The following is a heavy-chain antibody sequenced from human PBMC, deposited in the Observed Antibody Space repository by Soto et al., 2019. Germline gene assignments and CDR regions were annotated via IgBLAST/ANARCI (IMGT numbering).Heavy chain of an antibody. J-gene: IGHJ4*02. Sequence: PSETLSLTCTVSGGSISSYYWSWIRQPPRKGLEWIGYIYYSGSTNYNPSLKSRLTISVDTSKNQFSLKLSSVTAADTAVYYCARSDHYYYDSSGYWDYWGQGTLVTVSS. CDR3: ARSDHYYYDSSGYWDY. D-gene: IGHD3-22*01. V-gene: IGHV4-59*08. CDR1: GGSISSYY. CDR2: IYYSGST.